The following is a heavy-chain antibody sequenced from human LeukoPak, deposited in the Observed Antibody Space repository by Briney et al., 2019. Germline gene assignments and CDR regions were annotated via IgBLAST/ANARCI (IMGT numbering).Heavy chain of an antibody. V-gene: IGHV4-59*08. Sequence: SETLSLTCTVSGGSISSYYWSWIRQPPGKGLEWIGYIYYSGSTNYNPSLKSRVTISVDTSKNQFSLKLSSVTAADTAVYYCARGRGGYDSLPYYYYYMDVWGKGTTVTISS. CDR1: GGSISSYY. J-gene: IGHJ6*03. CDR3: ARGRGGYDSLPYYYYYMDV. D-gene: IGHD5-12*01. CDR2: IYYSGST.